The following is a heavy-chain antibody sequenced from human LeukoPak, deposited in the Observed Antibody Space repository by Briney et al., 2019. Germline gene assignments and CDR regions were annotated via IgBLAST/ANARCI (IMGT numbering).Heavy chain of an antibody. CDR2: ISSSSSYI. Sequence: PGGSLRLSCAASGFTFSSYRMNWVRQAPGKGLEWVSSISSSSSYIYYADSVKGRFTISRDNAKNSLYLQMNSLRAEDTAVYYCAREWGGSRYFDYWGQGTLVTVSS. J-gene: IGHJ4*02. CDR3: AREWGGSRYFDY. V-gene: IGHV3-21*01. D-gene: IGHD3-16*01. CDR1: GFTFSSYR.